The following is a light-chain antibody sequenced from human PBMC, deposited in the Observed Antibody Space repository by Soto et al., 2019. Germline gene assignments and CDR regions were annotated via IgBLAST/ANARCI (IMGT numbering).Light chain of an antibody. J-gene: IGLJ2*01. CDR3: QAWGTGIQV. V-gene: IGLV4-69*01. Sequence: HPVLTQSPSASASLGASVKLTCTLSSGHSSYAIAWHQQQPEKGPRYLMKINSDGSHFKGDGIPDRFSGSSSGAERYLTISSLQSEDEADYYCQAWGTGIQVFGGGTKLTVL. CDR1: SGHSSYA. CDR2: INSDGSH.